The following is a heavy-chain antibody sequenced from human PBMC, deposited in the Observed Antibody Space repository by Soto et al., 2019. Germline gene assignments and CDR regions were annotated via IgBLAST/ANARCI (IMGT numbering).Heavy chain of an antibody. Sequence: EVQLVESGGGLVQPGGSLRLSCVASGFTFTSYWMTWARQAPGKGLEWLAKINQDGSEKNYVASVWGRFTTSRDNAKNSLFLQMDSLRAEDTAVYYCAREGGDEWIDYYYYGMDVWGHGTTVTVSS. J-gene: IGHJ6*02. CDR3: AREGGDEWIDYYYYGMDV. CDR2: INQDGSEK. D-gene: IGHD2-21*02. CDR1: GFTFTSYW. V-gene: IGHV3-7*01.